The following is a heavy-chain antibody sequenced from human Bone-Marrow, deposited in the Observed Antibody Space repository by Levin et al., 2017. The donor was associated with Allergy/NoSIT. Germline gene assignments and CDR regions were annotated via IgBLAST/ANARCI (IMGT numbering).Heavy chain of an antibody. Sequence: GGSLRLSCAASGFIFSDYWMHWVRQAPGKGLVWVSRIDIDGSGTTYADSVKGRFTISRDNAKNMLFLQMNSLSVEDTAVYYCARESATSNWYGAAYWGQGTLVTVSS. CDR3: ARESATSNWYGAAY. V-gene: IGHV3-74*03. D-gene: IGHD1-1*01. J-gene: IGHJ4*02. CDR2: IDIDGSGT. CDR1: GFIFSDYW.